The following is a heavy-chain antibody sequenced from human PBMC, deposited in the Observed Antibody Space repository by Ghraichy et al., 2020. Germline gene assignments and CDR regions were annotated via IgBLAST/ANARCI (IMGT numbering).Heavy chain of an antibody. J-gene: IGHJ4*02. V-gene: IGHV3-48*02. CDR1: GFTFSSYS. Sequence: GGSLRLSCAASGFTFSSYSMNWVRQAPGKGLEWVSYISSSSSTIYYADSVKGRFTISRDNAKNSLYLQMNSLRDEDTAVYYCARYPHDYGDYYFDYWGQGTLVTVSS. D-gene: IGHD4-17*01. CDR2: ISSSSSTI. CDR3: ARYPHDYGDYYFDY.